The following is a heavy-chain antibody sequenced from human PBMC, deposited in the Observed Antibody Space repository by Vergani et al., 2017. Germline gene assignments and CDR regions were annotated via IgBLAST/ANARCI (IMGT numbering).Heavy chain of an antibody. J-gene: IGHJ4*02. Sequence: EVQLQESGGGLVKPGGSLRVSCAASGFSFSTYSINWVRQAPGKGLEWVSSISGRSNYIYYADSLKGRFTISRDNSKNSVYLQMNSLRAEDTAIYYCARKKYYDSKDYYKVEPFDYWGQGTLGTVSS. D-gene: IGHD3-22*01. CDR2: ISGRSNYI. CDR3: ARKKYYDSKDYYKVEPFDY. CDR1: GFSFSTYS. V-gene: IGHV3-21*06.